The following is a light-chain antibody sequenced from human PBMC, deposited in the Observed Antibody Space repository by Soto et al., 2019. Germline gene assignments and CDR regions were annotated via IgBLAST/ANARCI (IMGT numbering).Light chain of an antibody. CDR3: QQYNKWPQT. CDR1: QSVSNNY. Sequence: EIVSTQSPGTLSLSPCERATLSFMASQSVSNNYLAWYQQKPGQAPRLLIYGASNRATGIPDRFSGSGSGTDFTLTISSLQSEDFAVYYCQQYNKWPQTFGQGTKVDIK. V-gene: IGKV3-20*01. CDR2: GAS. J-gene: IGKJ1*01.